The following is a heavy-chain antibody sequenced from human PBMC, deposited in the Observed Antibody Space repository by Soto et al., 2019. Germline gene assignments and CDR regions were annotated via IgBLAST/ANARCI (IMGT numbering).Heavy chain of an antibody. D-gene: IGHD3-10*01. CDR3: GRGRREVTPLEN. V-gene: IGHV3-13*01. Sequence: EVQLVESGGGLVQPGGSLRLSCAASGFTFSNYDMHWVRQAAGKGLEWVSAIGIAGDTYYPGSVKGRFTISRENAKNSLYLQMNSLRGGDTAVYYCGRGRREVTPLENWGQGTLVTVSS. J-gene: IGHJ4*02. CDR2: IGIAGDT. CDR1: GFTFSNYD.